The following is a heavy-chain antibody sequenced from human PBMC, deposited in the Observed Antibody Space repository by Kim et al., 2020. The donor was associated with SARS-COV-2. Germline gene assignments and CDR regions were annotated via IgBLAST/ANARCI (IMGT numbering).Heavy chain of an antibody. V-gene: IGHV3-48*02. CDR2: ITKSSTTI. CDR1: GFTFSAYD. J-gene: IGHJ3*02. CDR3: VRDRMGGAFDM. Sequence: GGSLRLSCATSGFTFSAYDTNWVRQAPGKGLEWLSFITKSSTTIYYADSVEGRFTISRGNAKNSLFLQINSLRDEDTALYYCVRDRMGGAFDMWGQGTMVTVSS. D-gene: IGHD3-16*01.